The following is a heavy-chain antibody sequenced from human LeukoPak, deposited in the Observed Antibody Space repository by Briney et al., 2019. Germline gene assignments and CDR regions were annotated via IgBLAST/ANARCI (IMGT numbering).Heavy chain of an antibody. CDR3: ARDMVLGITLVRCFDY. V-gene: IGHV1-18*01. D-gene: IGHD3-10*01. CDR2: ISTYNGNK. J-gene: IGHJ4*02. CDR1: GYTFTSYG. Sequence: GASVKVSCKTSGYTFTSYGINWVRQAPGQGLEWMGWISTYNGNKNYAQQLQGRVTMTTDTSTSTAYMELRSLRSDDTAVYYCARDMVLGITLVRCFDYWGQGTLVTVSS.